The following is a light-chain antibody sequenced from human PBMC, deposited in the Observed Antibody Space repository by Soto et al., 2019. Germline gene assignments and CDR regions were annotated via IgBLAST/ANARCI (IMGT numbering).Light chain of an antibody. CDR3: QQIYSPPRT. Sequence: DIQMTQSPSSLSASVGDRVTITCRASQSISSYLNWYQQKPGKAPNLLIYAASSLQSGVPSRFSGSGSGKDFNLTSSSLQPEDFATYYCQQIYSPPRTFGQGTKVEIK. V-gene: IGKV1-39*01. CDR1: QSISSY. CDR2: AAS. J-gene: IGKJ1*01.